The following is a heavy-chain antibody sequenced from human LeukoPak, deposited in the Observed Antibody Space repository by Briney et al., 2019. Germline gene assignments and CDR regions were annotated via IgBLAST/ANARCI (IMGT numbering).Heavy chain of an antibody. CDR3: ARGGQYQLTPMDWFDP. J-gene: IGHJ5*02. Sequence: ASVKVSCKASGYTFTSYGISWVRQAPGQGLERMGWISAYNGNTNYAQKLQGRVTMTTDTSTSTAYMELRSLRSDDTAVYYCARGGQYQLTPMDWFDPWGQGTLVTVSS. CDR2: ISAYNGNT. D-gene: IGHD2-2*01. CDR1: GYTFTSYG. V-gene: IGHV1-18*01.